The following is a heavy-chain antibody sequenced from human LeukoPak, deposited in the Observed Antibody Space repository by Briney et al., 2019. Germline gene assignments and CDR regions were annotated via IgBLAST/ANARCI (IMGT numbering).Heavy chain of an antibody. CDR3: ARDPDTLGIRSYWYFDL. CDR1: GGSISSSSYH. CDR2: IYYSGST. Sequence: SETLSLTCTVSGGSISSSSYHWSWIRQPPGKGLEWIGYIYYSGSTNYNPSLKSRVTISVDTSKNQFSLKLSSVTAADTAVYYCARDPDTLGIRSYWYFDLWGRGTLVTVSS. D-gene: IGHD7-27*01. J-gene: IGHJ2*01. V-gene: IGHV4-61*01.